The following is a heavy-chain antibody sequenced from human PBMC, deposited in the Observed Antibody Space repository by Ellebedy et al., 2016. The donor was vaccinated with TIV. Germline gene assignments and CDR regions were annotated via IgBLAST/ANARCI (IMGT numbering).Heavy chain of an antibody. V-gene: IGHV3-11*06. J-gene: IGHJ4*02. CDR3: ARDSRYGSGTYYFDY. Sequence: GESLKISCAASGFTFSDYYMSWIRQAPGKGLEWVSYISSSSSYTNYADSVKGRFTISRDNAKNSLYLQRNSLRAEDTAVYYCARDSRYGSGTYYFDYWGQGTLVTVSS. D-gene: IGHD3-10*01. CDR1: GFTFSDYY. CDR2: ISSSSSYT.